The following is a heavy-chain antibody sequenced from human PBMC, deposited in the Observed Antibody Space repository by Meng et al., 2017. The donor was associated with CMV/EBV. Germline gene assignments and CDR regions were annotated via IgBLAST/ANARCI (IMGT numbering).Heavy chain of an antibody. D-gene: IGHD3-3*01. CDR1: GGSISSSSYY. V-gene: IGHV4-39*07. CDR2: IYYSGST. CDR3: ARDEYDFWSGYSLLSDY. J-gene: IGHJ4*02. Sequence: SETLSLTCTVSGGSISSSSYYWGWIRQPPGTGLEWIGSIYYSGSTYYNPSLKSRVTISVDTSKNQFSLKLSSVTAADTAVYYCARDEYDFWSGYSLLSDYWGQGTLVTVSS.